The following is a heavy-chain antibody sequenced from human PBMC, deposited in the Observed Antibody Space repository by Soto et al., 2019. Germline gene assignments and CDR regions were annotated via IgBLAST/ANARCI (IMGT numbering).Heavy chain of an antibody. J-gene: IGHJ6*02. CDR3: ARSDQLLYRDYYYGMDV. CDR2: TYYRSKWYN. CDR1: GDSVSSNSAA. Sequence: SQTLSLTCAISGDSVSSNSAAWNWIRQSPSRGLEWLGRTYYRSKWYNDYAVSVKSRITINPDTSKNQFSLQLTSVTPEDTAVYYCARSDQLLYRDYYYGMDVWGQGTTVTVSS. D-gene: IGHD2-2*02. V-gene: IGHV6-1*01.